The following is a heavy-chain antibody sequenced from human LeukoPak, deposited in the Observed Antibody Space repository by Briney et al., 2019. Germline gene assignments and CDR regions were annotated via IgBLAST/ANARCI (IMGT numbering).Heavy chain of an antibody. Sequence: SETLSLTCSVSGGSTTSYYWNWVRQFPGKRLEWIGYIYHTGTTTYNPSLQSRVAISIDTSTNQISLRLSSVTSADTAIYFCARDRSEWSAEDNWFDPWGQGILVTASS. CDR3: ARDRSEWSAEDNWFDP. CDR1: GGSTTSYY. V-gene: IGHV4-59*12. CDR2: IYHTGTT. D-gene: IGHD3-10*01. J-gene: IGHJ5*02.